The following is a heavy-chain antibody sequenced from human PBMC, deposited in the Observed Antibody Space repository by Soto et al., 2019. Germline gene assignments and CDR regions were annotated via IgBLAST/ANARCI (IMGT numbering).Heavy chain of an antibody. D-gene: IGHD3-16*01. CDR3: AMVDVYVTPSPQDV. Sequence: QVQLVQSGAEVKNPGASVKVSCKASGYTFTRYGIGWARQAPGQGLEWMGWINTYNGNTNYAQNVQGRVTRTTDPSTGTAYMELRSLRSNDTAIYYCAMVDVYVTPSPQDVWGQGTTVIVSS. V-gene: IGHV1-18*01. CDR1: GYTFTRYG. J-gene: IGHJ6*02. CDR2: INTYNGNT.